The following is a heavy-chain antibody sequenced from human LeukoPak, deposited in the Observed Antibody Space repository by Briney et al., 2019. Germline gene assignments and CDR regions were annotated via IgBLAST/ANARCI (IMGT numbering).Heavy chain of an antibody. J-gene: IGHJ4*02. CDR3: ARGGTLDY. Sequence: FQGRVTITRDTSASTAYMELSSLRSEDTAVYYCARGGTLDYWGRGTLVTVSS. V-gene: IGHV1-3*01. D-gene: IGHD3-16*01.